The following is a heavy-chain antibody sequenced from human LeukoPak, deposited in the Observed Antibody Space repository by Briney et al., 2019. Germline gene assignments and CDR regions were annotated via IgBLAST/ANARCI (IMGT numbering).Heavy chain of an antibody. CDR3: ARDLGGDYGDYVEDYYYYMDV. CDR2: ISAYNGNT. D-gene: IGHD4-17*01. J-gene: IGHJ6*03. V-gene: IGHV1-18*04. CDR1: GYTFTSFY. Sequence: ASVKVSCKASGYTFTSFYMQWVRQAPGQGLEWMGWISAYNGNTNYAQKLQGRVTMTTDTSTSTAYVELRSLRSDDTAVYYCARDLGGDYGDYVEDYYYYMDVWGKGTTVTVSS.